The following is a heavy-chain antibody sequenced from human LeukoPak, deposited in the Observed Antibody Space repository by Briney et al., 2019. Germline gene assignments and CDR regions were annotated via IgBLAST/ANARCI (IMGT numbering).Heavy chain of an antibody. CDR3: ARRRWISSGYPNYYYYGMDV. D-gene: IGHD3-22*01. J-gene: IGHJ6*02. CDR2: INPNSGGT. CDR1: GYTFTGYY. Sequence: ASVKVSCKASGYTFTGYYMHWVRQAPGQGLEWMGRINPNSGGTNYAQKFQGRVTMTRDTSISTAYMELSRLRSDDTAVYYCARRRWISSGYPNYYYYGMDVWGQGTTVTASS. V-gene: IGHV1-2*06.